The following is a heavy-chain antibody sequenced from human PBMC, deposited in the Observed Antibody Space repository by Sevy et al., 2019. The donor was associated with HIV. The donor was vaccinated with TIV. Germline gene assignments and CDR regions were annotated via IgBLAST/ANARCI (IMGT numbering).Heavy chain of an antibody. J-gene: IGHJ6*02. Sequence: GGSLRLSCAASGFTFSSYSVNWVRQAPGKGLEWVSYISSSSSTIYYADSVKGRFTISRDNAKNSLYLQMNSLRAEDTAVYYCARDPDDFWSGYYYHYYGMDVWGQGTTVTVSS. D-gene: IGHD3-3*01. CDR1: GFTFSSYS. V-gene: IGHV3-48*01. CDR3: ARDPDDFWSGYYYHYYGMDV. CDR2: ISSSSSTI.